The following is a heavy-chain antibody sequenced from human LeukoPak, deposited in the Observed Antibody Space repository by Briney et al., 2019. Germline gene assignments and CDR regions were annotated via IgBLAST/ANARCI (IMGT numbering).Heavy chain of an antibody. CDR3: TRHLVGYCSGGSCFPTDAFDI. J-gene: IGHJ3*02. CDR1: GFTFSGSA. Sequence: SGGSLRLSCAASGFTFSGSAMHWVRQASGKGLEWVGRIRSKANSYATAYAASVKGRFTISRDDSKNTAYLQMNSLKTEDTAVYYCTRHLVGYCSGGSCFPTDAFDIWGQGTMVTVSS. V-gene: IGHV3-73*01. D-gene: IGHD2-15*01. CDR2: IRSKANSYAT.